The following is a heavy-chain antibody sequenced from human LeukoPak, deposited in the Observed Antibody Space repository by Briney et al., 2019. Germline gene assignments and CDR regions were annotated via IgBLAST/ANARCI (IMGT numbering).Heavy chain of an antibody. CDR3: AKRLGYSSSWYLDY. V-gene: IGHV3-23*01. CDR2: ISGSGGST. J-gene: IGHJ4*02. CDR1: GFTFSSYA. D-gene: IGHD6-13*01. Sequence: PGGSLRLSCAASGFTFSSYAMSWVRQAPGKGLEWVSAISGSGGSTYYADSVKGRFTISRDNSKNTLYLQMNSLRAEDTAVYYCAKRLGYSSSWYLDYWAREPWSPSPQ.